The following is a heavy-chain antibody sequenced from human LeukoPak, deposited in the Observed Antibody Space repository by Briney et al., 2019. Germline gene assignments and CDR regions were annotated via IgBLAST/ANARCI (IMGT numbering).Heavy chain of an antibody. V-gene: IGHV3-30-3*01. CDR2: ISYDGSNK. CDR1: GFTFSSYA. J-gene: IGHJ3*02. CDR3: ARTYYYGSGSFYLGGDAFDI. D-gene: IGHD3-10*01. Sequence: PAGTSLILSCGASGFTFSSYAMHWVRQAPGRGLEWVALISYDGSNKYYADSVKGRFTISRDNSKNTLYLQMNSLRAGDTAVYYCARTYYYGSGSFYLGGDAFDIWGQGTMVTVSS.